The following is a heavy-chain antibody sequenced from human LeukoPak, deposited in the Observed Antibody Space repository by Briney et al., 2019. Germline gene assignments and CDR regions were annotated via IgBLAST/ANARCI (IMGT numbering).Heavy chain of an antibody. V-gene: IGHV1-8*01. Sequence: ASVKVSCKGSGYTFTSYDINWVRQATGQGLEWMGWMNPNSGNTGYAQKFQGRVTMTRDTSISTAYMELSRLRSDDTAVYYCATASVRDDAFDIWGQGTMVTVSS. J-gene: IGHJ3*02. D-gene: IGHD2-8*01. CDR2: MNPNSGNT. CDR3: ATASVRDDAFDI. CDR1: GYTFTSYD.